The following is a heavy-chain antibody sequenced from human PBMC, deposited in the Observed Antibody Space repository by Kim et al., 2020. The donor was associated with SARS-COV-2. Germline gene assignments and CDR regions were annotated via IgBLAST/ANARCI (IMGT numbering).Heavy chain of an antibody. V-gene: IGHV1-3*01. CDR2: INAGNGNT. CDR3: ARVGCSSTSCYDEDYYYGMDV. CDR1: GYTFTSYA. D-gene: IGHD2-2*01. Sequence: ASVKVSCKASGYTFTSYAMHWVRQAPGQRLEWMGWINAGNGNTKYSQKFQGRVTITRDTSASTAYMELSSLRSEDTAVYYCARVGCSSTSCYDEDYYYGMDVWGQGTTVTVSS. J-gene: IGHJ6*02.